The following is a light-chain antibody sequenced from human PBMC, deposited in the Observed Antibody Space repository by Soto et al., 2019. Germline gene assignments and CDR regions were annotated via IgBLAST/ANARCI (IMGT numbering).Light chain of an antibody. CDR3: QYYGNSPLT. J-gene: IGKJ1*01. CDR1: QSVSSSH. Sequence: EIGLTQAPGTLSLSPGERATLSCRASQSVSSSHLAWYQQKPGQAPRLLISGASNRVTDVPDRFSGSGSGTDFTLTISRLETEDFAVYYCQYYGNSPLTFGQGTKVDIK. CDR2: GAS. V-gene: IGKV3-20*01.